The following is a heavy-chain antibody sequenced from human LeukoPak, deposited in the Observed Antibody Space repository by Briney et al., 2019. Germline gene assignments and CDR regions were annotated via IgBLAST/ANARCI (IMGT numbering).Heavy chain of an antibody. CDR1: GFTFSSYA. CDR3: ARDGEVAGTSDY. Sequence: GGSLRLSCAASGFTFSSYAMSWVRQAPGKGLEWVSAISGSGGSTYYADSVKGRFTISRDNSKNSLYLQMNSLRAEDTAVYYCARDGEVAGTSDYWGQGTLVTVSS. CDR2: ISGSGGST. D-gene: IGHD6-19*01. V-gene: IGHV3-23*01. J-gene: IGHJ4*02.